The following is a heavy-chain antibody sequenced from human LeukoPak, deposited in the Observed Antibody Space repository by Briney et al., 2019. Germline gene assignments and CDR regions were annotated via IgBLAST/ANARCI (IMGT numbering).Heavy chain of an antibody. Sequence: ASVKVSCKASGGTFSSYAISWMRQAPGQGLEWMGRIIPILGIANYAQKFQGRVTITADKSTSTAYMELSSLRSEDTAVYYCAREHCSSTSCYYYYGMDVWGQGTTVTVSS. D-gene: IGHD2-2*01. V-gene: IGHV1-69*04. CDR3: AREHCSSTSCYYYYGMDV. CDR2: IIPILGIA. CDR1: GGTFSSYA. J-gene: IGHJ6*02.